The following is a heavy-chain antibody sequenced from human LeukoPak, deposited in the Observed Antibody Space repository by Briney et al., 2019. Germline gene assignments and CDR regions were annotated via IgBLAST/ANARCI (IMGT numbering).Heavy chain of an antibody. V-gene: IGHV3-21*01. CDR3: AIGLSLDYSSLDYFDY. Sequence: GRSLRLSCAASGFTFSSYSMNWVPQAPAKGLEWVSSISSSSSYIYYADSVKGRFTISRDNAKNSLYLQMNSLSAEDTAVYYCAIGLSLDYSSLDYFDYWGEGTLVTVSS. J-gene: IGHJ4*02. D-gene: IGHD4-11*01. CDR1: GFTFSSYS. CDR2: ISSSSSYI.